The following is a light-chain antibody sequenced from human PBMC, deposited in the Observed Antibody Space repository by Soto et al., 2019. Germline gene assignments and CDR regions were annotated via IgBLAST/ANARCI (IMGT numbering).Light chain of an antibody. CDR3: AAWDDSLSGRV. J-gene: IGLJ3*02. CDR1: SSDVGGYNY. Sequence: QSVLTQPPSASGSPGQSVAISCTGTSSDVGGYNYVSWYQQHPGKAPKLMIYEVNKRPSGVPDRFSGSKSGNTASLTVSGLQAEDEADYYCAAWDDSLSGRVFGGGTKVTVL. V-gene: IGLV2-8*01. CDR2: EVN.